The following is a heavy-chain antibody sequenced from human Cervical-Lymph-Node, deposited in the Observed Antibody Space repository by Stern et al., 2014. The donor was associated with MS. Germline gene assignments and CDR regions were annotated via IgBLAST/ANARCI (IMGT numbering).Heavy chain of an antibody. D-gene: IGHD5-18*01. J-gene: IGHJ4*02. V-gene: IGHV3-30-3*01. Sequence: VQLVESGGGVVQPGRSLRLSCVASGFTFSNYPMHWVRQAPGKGLEWVASISYDGSNKYYADSVRGRFTISRDSSKNTLYLQMNSLRAEDTAMYYCARGGDTYWLDYWGQGTLVTVSS. CDR2: ISYDGSNK. CDR1: GFTFSNYP. CDR3: ARGGDTYWLDY.